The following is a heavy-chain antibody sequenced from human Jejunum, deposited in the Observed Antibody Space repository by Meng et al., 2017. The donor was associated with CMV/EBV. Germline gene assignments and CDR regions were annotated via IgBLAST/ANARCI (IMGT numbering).Heavy chain of an antibody. CDR3: ARASYCSGGSCYSNYGMDV. CDR2: IDYRGTT. V-gene: IGHV4-39*01. J-gene: IGHJ6*02. D-gene: IGHD2-15*01. CDR1: YY. Sequence: YYWGWIRQPPGKGLEWIGNIDYRGTTYYNPSLRSRATMSVDTSRNQFSLRLSSVTAADTAVYYCARASYCSGGSCYSNYGMDVWGQGTTVTVSS.